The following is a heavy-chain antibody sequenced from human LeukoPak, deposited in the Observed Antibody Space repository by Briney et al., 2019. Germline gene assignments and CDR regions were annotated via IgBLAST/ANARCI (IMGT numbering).Heavy chain of an antibody. V-gene: IGHV1-2*02. J-gene: IGHJ5*02. D-gene: IGHD3-10*01. CDR1: GYTFTGYY. CDR2: IKPNSGGT. Sequence: ASVKVSCKASGYTFTGYYLHWVRQAPGQGLEWMGWIKPNSGGTRSAQKFQGRVTMTRDTSISTAYMELSSLRYDDTAVYYCATNILVRDIINWFDPWGQGTLVTVSS. CDR3: ATNILVRDIINWFDP.